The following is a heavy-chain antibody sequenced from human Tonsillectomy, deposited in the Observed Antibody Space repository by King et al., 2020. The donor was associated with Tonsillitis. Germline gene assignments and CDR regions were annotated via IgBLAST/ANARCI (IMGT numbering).Heavy chain of an antibody. Sequence: VQLVESGGGVVQPGKSLRLSCAASGFTFNRSGMHWIRRAPGKGLEWVAAIRFDATKKNYSDSVKVRFTISRDNSQKTLYLQMDSLRAEDTAMYFCARDFCDGSSCYYFDYWGQGALVTVSS. CDR3: ARDFCDGSSCYYFDY. V-gene: IGHV3-33*01. J-gene: IGHJ4*02. D-gene: IGHD2-15*01. CDR1: GFTFNRSG. CDR2: IRFDATKK.